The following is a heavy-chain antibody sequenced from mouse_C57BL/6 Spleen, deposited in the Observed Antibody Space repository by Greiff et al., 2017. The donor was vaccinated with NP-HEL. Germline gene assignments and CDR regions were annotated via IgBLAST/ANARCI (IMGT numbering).Heavy chain of an antibody. V-gene: IGHV1-42*01. J-gene: IGHJ3*01. D-gene: IGHD2-4*01. Sequence: EVKLQESGPELVKPGASVKISCKASGYSFTGYDMNWVKQSPEKSLEWIGEINPSTGGTTYNQKFKAKATLTVDKSSSTAYMQLKSLTSEDSAVYYCARRDDYGEGLAYWGQGTLVTVSA. CDR1: GYSFTGYD. CDR2: INPSTGGT. CDR3: ARRDDYGEGLAY.